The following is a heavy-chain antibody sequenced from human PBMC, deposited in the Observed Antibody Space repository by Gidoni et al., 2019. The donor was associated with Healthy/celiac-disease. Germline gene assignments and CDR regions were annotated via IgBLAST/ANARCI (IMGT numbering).Heavy chain of an antibody. CDR1: GGSISSGSYY. V-gene: IGHV4-61*02. J-gene: IGHJ4*02. CDR3: ARDFPNSSGYNNYFDY. CDR2: IYTSGST. D-gene: IGHD3-22*01. Sequence: QVQLQESGPGLVKPSQTLSPTCTVSGGSISSGSYYWSWIRQPAGQGLEWVGRIYTSGSTNYNPSLKSRVTISVDTSKNQFSLKLSSVTAADTAVYYCARDFPNSSGYNNYFDYWGQGTLVTVSS.